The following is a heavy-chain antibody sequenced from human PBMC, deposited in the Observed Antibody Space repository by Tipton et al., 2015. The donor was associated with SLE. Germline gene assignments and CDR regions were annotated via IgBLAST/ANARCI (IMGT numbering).Heavy chain of an antibody. CDR3: ARAFAYSFFDY. CDR1: GFTFSSNY. CDR2: ISGSGGST. V-gene: IGHV3-23*01. D-gene: IGHD5-18*01. J-gene: IGHJ4*02. Sequence: SLRLSCAASGFTFSSNYMSWVRQAPGKGLEWVSAISGSGGSTYYADSVKGRFTISRDNSQNTLYLQMNSLRAEDTAVYYCARAFAYSFFDYWGQGTLVTVSS.